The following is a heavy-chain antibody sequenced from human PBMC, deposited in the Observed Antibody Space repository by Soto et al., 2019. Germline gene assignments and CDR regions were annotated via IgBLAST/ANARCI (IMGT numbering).Heavy chain of an antibody. CDR3: AASYYHRPYHYYGMDV. V-gene: IGHV1-58*01. CDR1: GFTFTSSA. CDR2: IVVGSGNT. J-gene: IGHJ6*02. Sequence: ASVKVSCKASGFTFTSSAVQWVRQARGQRLEWIGWIVVGSGNTNYAQKFQERVTITRDMSTSTAYMELSSLRSEDTAVYYCAASYYHRPYHYYGMDVWGQGTTVTVSS. D-gene: IGHD1-26*01.